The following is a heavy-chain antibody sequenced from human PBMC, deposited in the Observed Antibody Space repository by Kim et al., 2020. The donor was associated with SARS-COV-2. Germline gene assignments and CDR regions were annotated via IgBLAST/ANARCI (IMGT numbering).Heavy chain of an antibody. CDR1: GFTFSSYG. CDR3: TRDRKIAVGYYYYYYMDV. D-gene: IGHD6-19*01. CDR2: IWYDGSNK. V-gene: IGHV3-33*01. J-gene: IGHJ6*03. Sequence: GGSLRLSCAASGFTFSSYGMHWVRQAPGKGLEWVAVIWYDGSNKYYADSVKGRFTISRDNSKNTLYLQMISLRAEDTAVYYCTRDRKIAVGYYYYYYMDVWGKGTTVTVSS.